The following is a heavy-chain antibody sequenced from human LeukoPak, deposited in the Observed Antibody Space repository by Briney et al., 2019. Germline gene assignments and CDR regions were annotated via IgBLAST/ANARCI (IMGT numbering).Heavy chain of an antibody. CDR2: IHPSGPL. D-gene: IGHD3-22*01. CDR1: GASFSSGDQY. J-gene: IGHJ4*02. V-gene: IGHV4-31*03. Sequence: SQTLSLTCTVSGASFSSGDQYWNWIRQSPGKGLEWIGSIHPSGPLYNNPSLESRVTMSMDTSKNQFSLNLNSVTAADTAVYFCSRGLDSRKLGYWGQGTLVTVSS. CDR3: SRGLDSRKLGY.